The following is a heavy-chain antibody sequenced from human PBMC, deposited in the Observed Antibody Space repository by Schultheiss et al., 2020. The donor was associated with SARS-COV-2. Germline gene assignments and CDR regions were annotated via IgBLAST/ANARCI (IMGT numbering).Heavy chain of an antibody. V-gene: IGHV4-59*12. CDR2: IYYSGST. CDR1: GGSISSYY. CDR3: ARGVAVAGHYYYYGMDV. J-gene: IGHJ6*02. Sequence: SETLSLTCTVSGGSISSYYWSWIRQPAGKGLEWIGYIYYSGSTNYNPSLKSRVTMSVDTSKNQFSLKLSSVTAADTAVYYCARGVAVAGHYYYYGMDVWGQGTTVTVSS. D-gene: IGHD6-19*01.